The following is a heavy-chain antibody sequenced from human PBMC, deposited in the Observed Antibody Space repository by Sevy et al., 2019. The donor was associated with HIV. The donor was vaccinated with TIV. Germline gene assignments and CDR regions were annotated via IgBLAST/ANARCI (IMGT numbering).Heavy chain of an antibody. D-gene: IGHD6-19*01. J-gene: IGHJ4*02. Sequence: GGSLRLSCAASGFTFSDYVMHWVRQAPGKGLEWVGRIKSKTDGGTTDYAAPVKGRFTISRDDSKNTLYLQMNSLKTEDTAVYYCTTAIAVAGTFDYWGQGTLVTVSS. CDR2: IKSKTDGGTT. CDR1: GFTFSDYV. V-gene: IGHV3-15*01. CDR3: TTAIAVAGTFDY.